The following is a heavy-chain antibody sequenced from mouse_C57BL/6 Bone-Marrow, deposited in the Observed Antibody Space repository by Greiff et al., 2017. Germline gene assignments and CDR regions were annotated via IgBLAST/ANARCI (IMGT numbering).Heavy chain of an antibody. J-gene: IGHJ1*03. CDR3: ARDDYYGCSYGYFDV. CDR1: GYSITSDYY. CDR2: ISYDGSN. D-gene: IGHD1-1*01. Sequence: EVQLQESGPGLVKPSQSLSLTCSVTGYSITSDYYWNWIRQFPGNKLEWMGYISYDGSNNYNPSLKNRISITRDTSKNQFFLKLNSVTTEDTATYYCARDDYYGCSYGYFDVWGTGTTVTVSS. V-gene: IGHV3-6*01.